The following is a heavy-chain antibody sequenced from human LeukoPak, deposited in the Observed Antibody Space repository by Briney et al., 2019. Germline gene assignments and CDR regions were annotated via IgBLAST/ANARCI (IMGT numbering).Heavy chain of an antibody. CDR1: GFTFSSHW. J-gene: IGHJ4*02. V-gene: IGHV3-74*01. Sequence: GGSLRLSCAASGFTFSSHWIHWVRQAPGKGLVWVSGINRDGSSTSYADSVKGRFTISRDNAKNTLYLQMNSLRAEDTAVYYCARGSGSELFDYWGQGTLVTVSS. D-gene: IGHD3-3*01. CDR2: INRDGSST. CDR3: ARGSGSELFDY.